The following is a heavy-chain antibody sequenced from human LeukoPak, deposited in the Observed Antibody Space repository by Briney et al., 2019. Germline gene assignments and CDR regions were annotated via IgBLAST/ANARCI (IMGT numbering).Heavy chain of an antibody. CDR1: GGSIISYY. CDR3: ARHSSSTTYYYYMDV. Sequence: SETLSLTCTVSGGSIISYYWSWIRQPPGKGLEWIGYIYYSGSTNYNPSLESRVTISVDTSKGQFSLKLSSVTAADTAVYYCARHSSSTTYYYYMDVWGKGTTVTVSS. D-gene: IGHD2-2*01. CDR2: IYYSGST. J-gene: IGHJ6*03. V-gene: IGHV4-59*08.